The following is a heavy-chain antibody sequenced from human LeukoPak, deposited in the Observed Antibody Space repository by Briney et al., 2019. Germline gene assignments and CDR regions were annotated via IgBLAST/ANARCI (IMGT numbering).Heavy chain of an antibody. CDR2: ISYDGSTK. J-gene: IGHJ4*02. Sequence: PGGSLRLSCAASGFIFENYGMHWVRQAPGQGLQWVAVISYDGSTKYYGDSVKGRFTISRDNSKNTLYLQMNSLRAEDTAVYYCAREGREWLSVGIDYWGRGTLVTVSS. CDR3: AREGREWLSVGIDY. CDR1: GFIFENYG. D-gene: IGHD6-19*01. V-gene: IGHV3-30*03.